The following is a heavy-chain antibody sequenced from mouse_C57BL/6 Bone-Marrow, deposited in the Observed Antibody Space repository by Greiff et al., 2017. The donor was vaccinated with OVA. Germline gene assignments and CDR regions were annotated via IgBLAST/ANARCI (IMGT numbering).Heavy chain of an antibody. Sequence: EVQLVESGGGLVQPGGSLKLSCAASGFTFSDYYMYWVRQTPEKRLEWVAYISNGGGSTYYPDTVKGRFTISRDNAKNTLYLQMSRLKSEDTAMYYCARQAYGNYDYYAMDYWGQGTSVTVSS. CDR1: GFTFSDYY. V-gene: IGHV5-12*01. CDR3: ARQAYGNYDYYAMDY. CDR2: ISNGGGST. J-gene: IGHJ4*01. D-gene: IGHD2-1*01.